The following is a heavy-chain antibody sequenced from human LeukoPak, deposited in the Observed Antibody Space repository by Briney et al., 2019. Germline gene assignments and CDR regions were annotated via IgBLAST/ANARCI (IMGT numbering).Heavy chain of an antibody. CDR2: ISSGSTYI. V-gene: IGHV3-21*01. D-gene: IGHD2-8*02. Sequence: TGGSLRLSCAASGFTFSDYSMNWVRQAPGKGLEWVSSISSGSTYIYYADSVKGRFTISRDNAKNSLYLQMNSLRAEDTAVYYCAREVLVGPRYFDYWGQGTLVTVSS. J-gene: IGHJ4*02. CDR1: GFTFSDYS. CDR3: AREVLVGPRYFDY.